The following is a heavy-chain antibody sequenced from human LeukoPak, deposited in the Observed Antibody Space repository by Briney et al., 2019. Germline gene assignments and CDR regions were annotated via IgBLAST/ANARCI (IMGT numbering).Heavy chain of an antibody. CDR1: NGSISSYY. D-gene: IGHD6-13*01. CDR2: VYTSGTT. CDR3: ARGVFSNWYYFDY. V-gene: IGHV4-4*07. J-gene: IGHJ4*02. Sequence: PSETLSLTCTVSNGSISSYYWSWIRQPAGAGLEWIGRVYTSGTTIYNPSLKSRVTMSIDTSKNQFSLKLTSVTAADTAVYYCARGVFSNWYYFDYWGQGALVTVSS.